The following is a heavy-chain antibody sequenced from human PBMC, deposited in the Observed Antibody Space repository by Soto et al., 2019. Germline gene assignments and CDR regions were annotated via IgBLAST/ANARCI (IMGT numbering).Heavy chain of an antibody. D-gene: IGHD2-2*01. J-gene: IGHJ2*01. CDR3: EKPFPVVVPAAPFDL. V-gene: IGHV3-30*18. Sequence: GGSLRLSCAASGFTFSSYGMHWVRQAPGKGLEWVAVISYDGSNKYYADSVKGRFTISRDNSKNTLYLQMNSLRAEDTAVYYCEKPFPVVVPAAPFDLWGRGTLVTVSS. CDR2: ISYDGSNK. CDR1: GFTFSSYG.